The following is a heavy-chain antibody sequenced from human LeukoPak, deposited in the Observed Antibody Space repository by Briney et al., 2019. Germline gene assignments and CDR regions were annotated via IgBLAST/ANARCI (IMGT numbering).Heavy chain of an antibody. D-gene: IGHD4-17*01. CDR2: INRDGSST. CDR1: GFRLRSYW. J-gene: IGHJ6*02. V-gene: IGHV3-74*01. Sequence: GGSLRLSCAASGFRLRSYWMHWVRQAPGKGLVWVSRINRDGSSTYYADSVKGRVTTSRDNAKNTLYLQMNSLRAEDTAVYYCARVGSPLYGDYVRDYYGMDVWGQGTTVTASS. CDR3: ARVGSPLYGDYVRDYYGMDV.